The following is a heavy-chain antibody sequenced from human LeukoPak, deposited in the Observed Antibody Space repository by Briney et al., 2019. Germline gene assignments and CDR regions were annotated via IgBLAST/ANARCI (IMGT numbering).Heavy chain of an antibody. J-gene: IGHJ4*02. CDR2: IGSDGSNK. V-gene: IGHV3-30*02. Sequence: GGSLRLSCASSGFIFNNNDIHWVRQAPGKGLEWVAFIGSDGSNKWCADSVKGRFTISRDNSKKTLFLQMKSLRREDTAVYYCATVGEEYGDLYYFDNWGQGTLVIVST. CDR3: ATVGEEYGDLYYFDN. CDR1: GFIFNNND. D-gene: IGHD4-17*01.